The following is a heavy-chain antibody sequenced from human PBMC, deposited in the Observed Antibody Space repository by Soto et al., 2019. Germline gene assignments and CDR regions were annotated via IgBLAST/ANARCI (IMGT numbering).Heavy chain of an antibody. D-gene: IGHD2-2*01. CDR1: GYTFTDYG. CDR2: ISAYNGNT. CDR3: ARVGDIVVVGPWFDP. V-gene: IGHV1-18*04. Sequence: ASVKVSCKASGYTFTDYGISCVRQAPGQGLEWIGWISAYNGNTNNAQKHQDRVTMTTDSSTSTAYMELRSLRSDDTAVYYCARVGDIVVVGPWFDPWGQGTLVTVSS. J-gene: IGHJ5*02.